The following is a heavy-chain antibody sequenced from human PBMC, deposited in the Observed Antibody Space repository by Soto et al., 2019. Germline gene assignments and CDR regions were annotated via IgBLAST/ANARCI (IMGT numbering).Heavy chain of an antibody. V-gene: IGHV3-30*18. J-gene: IGHJ6*02. D-gene: IGHD3-22*01. CDR1: GFTFSSYG. CDR2: ISYDGSNK. CDR3: AKDYYDSSGYLTGVYYYYYGMDV. Sequence: VGSLRLSCAASGFTFSSYGMHWVRQARGKGLEWVAVISYDGSNKYYADSVKGRFTISRDNSKNTLYLQMNSLRAEDTAVYYCAKDYYDSSGYLTGVYYYYYGMDVWGQGTTVTVSS.